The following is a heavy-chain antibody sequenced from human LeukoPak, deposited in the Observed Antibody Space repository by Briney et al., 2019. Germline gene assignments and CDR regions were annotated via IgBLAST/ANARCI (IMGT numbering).Heavy chain of an antibody. V-gene: IGHV4-34*01. Sequence: PSETLSLTCAVYGGSFSGYYWSWIRQPPGKGLEWIGEINHSGSTNYNPSLKSRVTISVDTSKNQFSLKLSSVTAADTAVYYCARYGAPITYFDYWGQGTLVTVSS. CDR2: INHSGST. D-gene: IGHD4-17*01. CDR1: GGSFSGYY. J-gene: IGHJ4*02. CDR3: ARYGAPITYFDY.